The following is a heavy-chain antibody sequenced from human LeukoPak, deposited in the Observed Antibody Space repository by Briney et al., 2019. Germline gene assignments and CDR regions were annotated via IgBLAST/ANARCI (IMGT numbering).Heavy chain of an antibody. CDR1: GGSISGYY. J-gene: IGHJ3*02. CDR3: ARGVLENGNHSNDGFDI. D-gene: IGHD3-3*01. CDR2: IYYSGST. Sequence: PSETLSLTCTVSGGSISGYYWSWIRQPPGKGLEWIGYIYYSGSTKYNPSLESRVTMSVDTSRNQFSLKLSSVTAADTAVYYCARGVLENGNHSNDGFDIWGQGKMVTVSS. V-gene: IGHV4-59*01.